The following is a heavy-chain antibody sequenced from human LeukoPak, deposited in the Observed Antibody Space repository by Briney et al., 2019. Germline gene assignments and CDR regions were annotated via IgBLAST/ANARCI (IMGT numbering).Heavy chain of an antibody. Sequence: TSETLSLTCAVYGGSFSGYYWSWIRQPPGKGLEWIGEINHSGSTNYNPSLKSRVTISVDTSKNQFSLKLSSVTAADTAVYYRARRSEVAAAGTGDFDYWGQGTLVTVSS. CDR3: ARRSEVAAAGTGDFDY. J-gene: IGHJ4*02. V-gene: IGHV4-34*01. CDR1: GGSFSGYY. D-gene: IGHD6-13*01. CDR2: INHSGST.